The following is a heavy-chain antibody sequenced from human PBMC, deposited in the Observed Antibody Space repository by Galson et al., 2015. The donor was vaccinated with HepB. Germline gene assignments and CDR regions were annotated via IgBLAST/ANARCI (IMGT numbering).Heavy chain of an antibody. J-gene: IGHJ4*02. CDR1: GFAFYNYG. V-gene: IGHV3-30*18. CDR2: ISYDGSIK. Sequence: SLRLSCAASGFAFYNYGMHRVRQAPGKGLEWVAVISYDGSIKFYADSVKGRFTISRDSSMNTLYLQMNGLRVEDTALYFCAKPFSRYTTRGEGNYFDSWGQGVQVTVSS. D-gene: IGHD1-1*01. CDR3: AKPFSRYTTRGEGNYFDS.